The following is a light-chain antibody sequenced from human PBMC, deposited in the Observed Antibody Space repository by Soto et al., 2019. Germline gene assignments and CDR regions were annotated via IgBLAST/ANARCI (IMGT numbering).Light chain of an antibody. V-gene: IGKV3-15*01. Sequence: EIVMTQSPATLSVSPGERATLSCRASQSVSSNLAWYQQKPGQAPRLLIYGASTRATGIPARFSGSGSGTEFTLTISSLXXXXFAVYFCQQYNNWPPWTFGQGTX. CDR1: QSVSSN. CDR2: GAS. CDR3: QQYNNWPPWT. J-gene: IGKJ1*01.